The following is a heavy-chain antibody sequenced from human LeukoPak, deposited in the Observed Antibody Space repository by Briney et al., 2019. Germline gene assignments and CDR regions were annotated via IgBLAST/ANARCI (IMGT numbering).Heavy chain of an antibody. V-gene: IGHV3-48*01. CDR1: GFTFSSYG. Sequence: PGRSLRLSCAASGFTFSSYGMNWIRQAPGQGLEWVSYISSGSDTISYADSVKGRFSISRDNAINSLYLQMDSLRAVDTAIYYCARVRYCSSTSCFRIFDFWGQGTLVTVSS. D-gene: IGHD2-2*01. CDR3: ARVRYCSSTSCFRIFDF. CDR2: ISSGSDTI. J-gene: IGHJ4*02.